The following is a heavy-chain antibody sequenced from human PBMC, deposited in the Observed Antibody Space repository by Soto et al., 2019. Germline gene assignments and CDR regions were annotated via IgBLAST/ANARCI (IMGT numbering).Heavy chain of an antibody. CDR1: GGSFSGYY. J-gene: IGHJ5*02. Sequence: PSETLSLTCAVYGGSFSGYYWSWIRQPPGKGLEWIGEINHSGSTNYNPSLKSRVTISVDTSKNQFSLKLSSVTAADTAVYYCARRKQWLVTNWFDPWGQGTLVTVSS. D-gene: IGHD6-19*01. CDR3: ARRKQWLVTNWFDP. CDR2: INHSGST. V-gene: IGHV4-34*01.